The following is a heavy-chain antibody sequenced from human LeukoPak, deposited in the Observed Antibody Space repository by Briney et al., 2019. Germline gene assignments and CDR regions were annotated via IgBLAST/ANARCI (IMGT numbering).Heavy chain of an antibody. CDR1: GGTFSSYA. J-gene: IGHJ4*02. D-gene: IGHD3-10*01. CDR3: ARAGGRGITMVQRVISNFDY. CDR2: IIPIFGTA. V-gene: IGHV1-69*13. Sequence: GASVKVSCKASGGTFSSYAISWVRQAPGQGLEWMGGIIPIFGTANYAQKFQGRVTITADESTSTAYMELSSLRSEDTAVYYCARAGGRGITMVQRVISNFDYWGQGTLVTVSS.